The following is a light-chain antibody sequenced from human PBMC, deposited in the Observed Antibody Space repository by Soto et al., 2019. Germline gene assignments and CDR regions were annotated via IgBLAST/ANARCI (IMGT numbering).Light chain of an antibody. J-gene: IGLJ3*02. Sequence: QPVLTQPPSASGTPGQRVIISCSGSGSNVGRNTVSWYQQLPGTAPKLLIYSDNQRPSGVPDRLSASKSGTSASLAISGLQSEDEADYYCAVWDDSLNGRVFGGGTKVTVL. CDR2: SDN. CDR3: AVWDDSLNGRV. CDR1: GSNVGRNT. V-gene: IGLV1-44*01.